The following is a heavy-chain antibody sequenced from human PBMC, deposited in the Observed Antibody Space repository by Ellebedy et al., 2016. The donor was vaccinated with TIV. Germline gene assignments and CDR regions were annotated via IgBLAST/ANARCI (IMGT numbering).Heavy chain of an antibody. CDR2: ISAYNGNT. Sequence: ADSVKVSCKASGYTFTSYGISWARQAPGQGLEWMGWISAYNGNTNYAQKLQGRVTMTTDTSTSTAYMELRSLRSDDTAVYYCARVPRGHDYGGENWFDPWGQGTLVTVSS. CDR3: ARVPRGHDYGGENWFDP. V-gene: IGHV1-18*01. J-gene: IGHJ5*01. CDR1: GYTFTSYG. D-gene: IGHD4-23*01.